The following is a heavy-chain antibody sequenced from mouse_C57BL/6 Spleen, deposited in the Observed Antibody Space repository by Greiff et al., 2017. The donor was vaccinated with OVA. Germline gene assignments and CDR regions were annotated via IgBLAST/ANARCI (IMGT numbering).Heavy chain of an antibody. Sequence: VQLQQPGAELVKPGASVKLSCKASGYTFNSYWMHWVKQRPGQGLEWIGMIHPNSGSTNYNETFKSKATLTVDKSSSTAYMQLSSLTSEDAAVDYCARRDYGAWFAYWGQGTTVTVSS. CDR2: IHPNSGST. CDR3: ARRDYGAWFAY. J-gene: IGHJ3*01. D-gene: IGHD2-4*01. CDR1: GYTFNSYW. V-gene: IGHV1-64*01.